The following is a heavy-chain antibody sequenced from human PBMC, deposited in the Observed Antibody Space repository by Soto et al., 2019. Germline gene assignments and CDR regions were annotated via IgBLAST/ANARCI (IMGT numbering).Heavy chain of an antibody. CDR1: GGSFSGYY. Sequence: SETMSLTCAVYGGSFSGYYWSWIRQPPGKGLEWIGEINHSGSTNYNPSLKSRVTISVDTSKNQFSLKLSSVTAADTAVYYCARSVLLWCGELYRNQYGMDVWGQGTTVTVSS. CDR3: ARSVLLWCGELYRNQYGMDV. D-gene: IGHD3-10*01. V-gene: IGHV4-34*01. CDR2: INHSGST. J-gene: IGHJ6*02.